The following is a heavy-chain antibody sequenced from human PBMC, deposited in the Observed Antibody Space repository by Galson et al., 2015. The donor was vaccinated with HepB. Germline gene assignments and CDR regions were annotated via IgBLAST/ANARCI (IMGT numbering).Heavy chain of an antibody. J-gene: IGHJ6*02. D-gene: IGHD4/OR15-4a*01. V-gene: IGHV3-72*01. CDR3: ARGARGVNVGSANYYGMDV. CDR1: GFTFSDHY. Sequence: SLRLSCAASGFTFSDHYMDWVRQAPGKGLEWVGRSRNKANSYTTEYVASVRGRFTISRDESMNSLYLQMNSLKTEDTAVYYCARGARGVNVGSANYYGMDVWGQETTVTVSS. CDR2: SRNKANSYTT.